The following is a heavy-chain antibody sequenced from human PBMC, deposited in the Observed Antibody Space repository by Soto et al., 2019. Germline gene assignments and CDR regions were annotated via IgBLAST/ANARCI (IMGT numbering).Heavy chain of an antibody. CDR3: ARVGYHGYSGYDSLAYDY. CDR1: GYTFTGYY. Sequence: ASVKVSCKASGYTFTGYYMHWVRQAPGQGLEWMGWINPNSGGTNYAQKFQGWVTMTRDTSISTAYMELSRLRSDDTAVYYCARVGYHGYSGYDSLAYDYWGQGALVTVSS. J-gene: IGHJ1*01. V-gene: IGHV1-2*04. CDR2: INPNSGGT. D-gene: IGHD5-12*01.